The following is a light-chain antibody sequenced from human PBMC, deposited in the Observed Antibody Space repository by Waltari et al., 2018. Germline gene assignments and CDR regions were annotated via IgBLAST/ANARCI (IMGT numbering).Light chain of an antibody. Sequence: QSALTQPASVSGTPGKSITISCTGTTSAVGNYAIVSWYQHHPGKAPKLLICEVIKRPSGVSSRFSGSKSGSTASLTISGLQPDDEADYYCCSYAGLGTYVFGSGTKVTVL. V-gene: IGLV2-23*02. CDR2: EVI. CDR3: CSYAGLGTYV. J-gene: IGLJ1*01. CDR1: TSAVGNYAI.